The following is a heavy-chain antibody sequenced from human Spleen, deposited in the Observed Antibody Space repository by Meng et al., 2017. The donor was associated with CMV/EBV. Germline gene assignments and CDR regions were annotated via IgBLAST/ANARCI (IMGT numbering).Heavy chain of an antibody. Sequence: SGGSISSSSYYWGWIRQPPGKGLEWIGSIYYSGSTYYYNPSLKSRVTISVDTSKNQFSLKLSSVTAADTAVYYCARRDVVVPAAFDPWGQGTLVTVSS. CDR2: IYYSGST. V-gene: IGHV4-39*01. CDR1: GGSISSSSYY. J-gene: IGHJ5*02. D-gene: IGHD2-2*01. CDR3: ARRDVVVPAAFDP.